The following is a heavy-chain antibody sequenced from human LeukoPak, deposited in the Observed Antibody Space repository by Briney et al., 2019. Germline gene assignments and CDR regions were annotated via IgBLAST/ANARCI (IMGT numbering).Heavy chain of an antibody. CDR2: INHSGST. V-gene: IGHV4-34*01. Sequence: SETLSLTCAVYGGSFSGYYWSWIRQPPGKGLEWIGEINHSGSTNYNPSLKSRVTISVDTSKNQFSLKLSSVTAADTAVYYCARDRSQLPPTVWFDPWGQGTLDTVSS. CDR3: ARDRSQLPPTVWFDP. D-gene: IGHD3-10*01. CDR1: GGSFSGYY. J-gene: IGHJ5*02.